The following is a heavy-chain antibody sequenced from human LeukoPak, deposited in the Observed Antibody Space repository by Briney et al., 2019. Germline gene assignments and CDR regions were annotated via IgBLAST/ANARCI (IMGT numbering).Heavy chain of an antibody. J-gene: IGHJ3*02. Sequence: PSETLSLTCSVSGASFSTTNYFWAWIRQSPGRGLEWLGSIYYTGTTYYNPSLNNRGTILLDMSKNQFSLKLTSVTAADSAMYYCARYERQDAFDIWGQGTMVTVSS. D-gene: IGHD3-3*01. CDR1: GASFSTTNYF. CDR3: ARYERQDAFDI. CDR2: IYYTGTT. V-gene: IGHV4-39*07.